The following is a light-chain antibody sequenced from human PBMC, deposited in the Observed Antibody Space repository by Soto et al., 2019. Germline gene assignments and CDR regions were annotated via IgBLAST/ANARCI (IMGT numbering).Light chain of an antibody. CDR1: QSVSNNY. CDR2: GAS. J-gene: IGKJ1*01. CDR3: QQYGSSGT. Sequence: ELVLTQSPGTLSLSPGERATLSCRASQSVSNNYLAWYQQKPGQAPSLLIYGASNRATGIPDRFSGSGSGTYFTLTISRLEPEDFAVYYCQQYGSSGTFGQGTKVEI. V-gene: IGKV3-20*01.